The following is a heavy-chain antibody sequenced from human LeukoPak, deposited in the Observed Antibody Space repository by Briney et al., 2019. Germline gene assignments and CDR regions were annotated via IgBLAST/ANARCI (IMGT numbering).Heavy chain of an antibody. D-gene: IGHD3-10*01. Sequence: SETLSLTCTVSGDSMSGYSWSWLRQPAGKELEWIGRIYSSYFTEYNLSLDGRVTMSIDTSKNQFSLMLDSVTAADTAVYYYARVHIVTGTYFDSWGQGALVTVSS. V-gene: IGHV4-4*07. CDR1: GDSMSGYS. CDR2: IYSSYFT. J-gene: IGHJ4*02. CDR3: ARVHIVTGTYFDS.